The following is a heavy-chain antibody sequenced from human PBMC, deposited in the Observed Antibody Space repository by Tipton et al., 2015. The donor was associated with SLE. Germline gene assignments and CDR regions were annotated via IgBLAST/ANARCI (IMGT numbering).Heavy chain of an antibody. Sequence: TLSLTCGVYGESFLGYFWTWIRQPPGKGLEWIGEIIHSGTTNYNPSLKSRVVLSLDTSKNQFPLKLSSVTAADTAVYYCARVAPTEVFDYWGQGAPVTVSS. CDR1: GESFLGYF. D-gene: IGHD1-1*01. J-gene: IGHJ4*02. CDR3: ARVAPTEVFDY. CDR2: IIHSGTT. V-gene: IGHV4-34*12.